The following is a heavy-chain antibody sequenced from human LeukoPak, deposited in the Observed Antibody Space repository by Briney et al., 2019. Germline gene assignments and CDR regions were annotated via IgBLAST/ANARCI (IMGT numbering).Heavy chain of an antibody. CDR2: IYYSGST. D-gene: IGHD4-11*01. Sequence: SETLSLTCTVSGGSISSGGYYWSWIRQHPGKGLEWIGYIYYSGSTYYNPSLKSRVTISVDTSKNQFSLKLSSVTAADTAVYYCSRDAAYSTFDYWGQGTLVTVSS. J-gene: IGHJ4*02. CDR3: SRDAAYSTFDY. CDR1: GGSISSGGYY. V-gene: IGHV4-31*03.